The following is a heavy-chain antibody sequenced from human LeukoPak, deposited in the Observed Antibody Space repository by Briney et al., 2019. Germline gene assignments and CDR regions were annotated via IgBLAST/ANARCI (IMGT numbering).Heavy chain of an antibody. CDR3: ARLRRNGDSGGFYYYYDY. V-gene: IGHV3-21*01. CDR1: GFTFTSFS. D-gene: IGHD3-22*01. CDR2: INTVATYI. J-gene: IGHJ4*02. Sequence: GGSLRLSCAASGFTFTSFSFNWVRQAPGKGLEWVSSINTVATYIYYADSVRGRFTISRDNAKNSVYLQMDSLRAEDTGVYYCARLRRNGDSGGFYYYYDYWDQGTLVTVSS.